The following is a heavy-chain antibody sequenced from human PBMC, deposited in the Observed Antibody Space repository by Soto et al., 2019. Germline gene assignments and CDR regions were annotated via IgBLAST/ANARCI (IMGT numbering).Heavy chain of an antibody. CDR2: IYYSGST. Sequence: TLSLTCTVSGGSISSYYWSWIRQPPGKGLEWIGYIYYSGSTNYNPSLKSRVTISVDTSKNQFSLKLSSVTAADTAVYYCARLAVGYDFWTSDYYYYYGMDVWGQGTTVTVSP. V-gene: IGHV4-59*01. CDR3: ARLAVGYDFWTSDYYYYYGMDV. CDR1: GGSISSYY. J-gene: IGHJ6*01. D-gene: IGHD3-3*01.